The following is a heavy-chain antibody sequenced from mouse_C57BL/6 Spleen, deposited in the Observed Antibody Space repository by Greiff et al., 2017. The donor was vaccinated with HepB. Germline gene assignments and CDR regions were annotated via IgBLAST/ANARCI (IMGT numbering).Heavy chain of an antibody. CDR3: ARSRYYGSSYEFAY. CDR2: IYPGSGST. V-gene: IGHV1-55*01. CDR1: GYTFTSYW. Sequence: QVQLQQPGAELVKPGASVKMSCKASGYTFTSYWITWVKQRPGQGLEWIGDIYPGSGSTTYTEKFKSKATLTVDTSSSTAYMQLSSLTSEDSAVYYCARSRYYGSSYEFAYWGQGTLVTVSA. J-gene: IGHJ3*01. D-gene: IGHD1-1*01.